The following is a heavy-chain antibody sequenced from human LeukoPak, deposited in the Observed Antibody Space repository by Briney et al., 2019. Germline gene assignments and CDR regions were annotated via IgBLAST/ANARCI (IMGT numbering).Heavy chain of an antibody. Sequence: SETLSLTCTVSGGSISSYYWSWIRQPPGKGLEWIGYIYHSGSTYYNPSLKSRVTISVDRSKNQFSLKLSSVTAADTAVYYCARDYGDIPPDWYYDLWGRGTLVTVSS. V-gene: IGHV4-59*12. CDR3: ARDYGDIPPDWYYDL. J-gene: IGHJ2*01. CDR1: GGSISSYY. D-gene: IGHD4-17*01. CDR2: IYHSGST.